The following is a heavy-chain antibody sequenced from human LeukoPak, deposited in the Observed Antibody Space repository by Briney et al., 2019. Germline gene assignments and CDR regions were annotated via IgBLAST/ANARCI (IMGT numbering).Heavy chain of an antibody. V-gene: IGHV3-7*01. J-gene: IGHJ4*02. Sequence: PGGSLRLPCAASGFTFSGSAMHWVRQASGKGLEWVANIKQDGSEKYYVDSVKGRFTISRDNAKNSLYLQMNSLRAEDTAVYYCAAGDYGGDWGQGTLVTVSS. D-gene: IGHD4-23*01. CDR3: AAGDYGGD. CDR2: IKQDGSEK. CDR1: GFTFSGSA.